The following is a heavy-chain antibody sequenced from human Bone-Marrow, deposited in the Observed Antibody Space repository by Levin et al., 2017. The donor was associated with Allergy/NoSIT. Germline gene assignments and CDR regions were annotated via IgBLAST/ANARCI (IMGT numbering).Heavy chain of an antibody. Sequence: GGSLRLSCAASGFTFSSYWMHWVRQAPGKGLVWVSRINSDGSSTSYADSVKGRFTISRDNAKNTLYLQMNSLRAEDTAVYYCARAHYDFWSGPSEIVDYWGQGTLVTVSS. V-gene: IGHV3-74*01. CDR1: GFTFSSYW. D-gene: IGHD3-3*01. J-gene: IGHJ4*02. CDR2: INSDGSST. CDR3: ARAHYDFWSGPSEIVDY.